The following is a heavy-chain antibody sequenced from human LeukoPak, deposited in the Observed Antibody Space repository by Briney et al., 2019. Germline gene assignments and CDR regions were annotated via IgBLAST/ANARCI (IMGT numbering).Heavy chain of an antibody. D-gene: IGHD2-21*02. CDR1: GGTFSSYA. CDR3: ARDRGYCGGDCYHDFDY. CDR2: IVPIFGIA. V-gene: IGHV1-69*04. Sequence: VASVKVSCKASGGTFSSYAISWVRQAPGQGLEWMRRIVPIFGIANYAQKFQGKVTITADKSTSTAYMELSSLRSEDTAVYYCARDRGYCGGDCYHDFDYWGQGTLVTVSS. J-gene: IGHJ4*02.